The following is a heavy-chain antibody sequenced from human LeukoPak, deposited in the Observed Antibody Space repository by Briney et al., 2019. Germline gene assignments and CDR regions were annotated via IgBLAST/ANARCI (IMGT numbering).Heavy chain of an antibody. Sequence: GGSLRLSCAASGFIFSSYTMNWVRQAPGKGLEGVSYINSVSSTIYYADSVKGRFTISRDNAKNSLYLQMNSLRAEDTAVYYCARDFGARGWFDYWGQGTLVTVSS. V-gene: IGHV3-48*01. D-gene: IGHD6-19*01. CDR3: ARDFGARGWFDY. CDR2: INSVSSTI. J-gene: IGHJ4*02. CDR1: GFIFSSYT.